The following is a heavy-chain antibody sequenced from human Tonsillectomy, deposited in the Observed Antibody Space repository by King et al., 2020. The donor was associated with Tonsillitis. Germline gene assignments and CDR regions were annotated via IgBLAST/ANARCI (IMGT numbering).Heavy chain of an antibody. CDR3: ARGYYYDSRGSYSLPDAFDF. CDR1: GFSLSATAMR. CDR2: IDWDDDK. D-gene: IGHD3-22*01. J-gene: IGHJ3*01. V-gene: IGHV2-70*04. Sequence: VTLKESGPALVKPTQTLTLTCTFSGFSLSATAMRVSWIRQSPGKALEWLARIDWDDDKFYSPSLRSRLTISKETSKSRVVLTLINVDPVDTATYYCARGYYYDSRGSYSLPDAFDFWGQGTTVTVSS.